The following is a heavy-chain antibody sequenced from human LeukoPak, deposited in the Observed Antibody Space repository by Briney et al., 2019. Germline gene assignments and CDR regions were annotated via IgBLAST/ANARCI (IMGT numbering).Heavy chain of an antibody. J-gene: IGHJ3*02. D-gene: IGHD5-24*01. Sequence: GESLKISCKGSGYIFTSYWIGWVRQMPGKGLEWMGIIYPGDSDTRYSPSFQGQVTISADKSISTAFLQWSSLKASDTAMYYCARHASWMTTMPGGTFDIWGQGTMVTVSS. V-gene: IGHV5-51*01. CDR1: GYIFTSYW. CDR3: ARHASWMTTMPGGTFDI. CDR2: IYPGDSDT.